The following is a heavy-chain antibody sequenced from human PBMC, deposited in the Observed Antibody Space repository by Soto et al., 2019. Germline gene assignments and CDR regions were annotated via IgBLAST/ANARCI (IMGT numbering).Heavy chain of an antibody. J-gene: IGHJ4*02. CDR1: GGTFSSYA. CDR2: IIPIFGTA. D-gene: IGHD3-9*01. V-gene: IGHV1-69*13. Sequence: GASVKVSCKASGGTFSSYAISWVRQAPGQGLEWMGGIIPIFGTANYAQKFQGRVTITADESTSTAYMELSSLRSEDTAVYYCARDQDLRYFDWRTPGPFDYWGQGTLVTVSS. CDR3: ARDQDLRYFDWRTPGPFDY.